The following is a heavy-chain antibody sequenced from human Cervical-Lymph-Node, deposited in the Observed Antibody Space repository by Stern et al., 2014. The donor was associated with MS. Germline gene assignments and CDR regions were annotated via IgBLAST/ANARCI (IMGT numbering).Heavy chain of an antibody. Sequence: VQLVESGAEVKKPGASVKVSCKASGYTFTSYGISWVRQAPGQGLEWMGWISSYNGNTNYAQKLQGRVTMTTDTSTSTAYMELRSLRSDDTAVYYCARDFEEYSSSNYFDYWGQGTLVTVSS. J-gene: IGHJ4*02. CDR2: ISSYNGNT. CDR1: GYTFTSYG. CDR3: ARDFEEYSSSNYFDY. V-gene: IGHV1-18*04. D-gene: IGHD6-6*01.